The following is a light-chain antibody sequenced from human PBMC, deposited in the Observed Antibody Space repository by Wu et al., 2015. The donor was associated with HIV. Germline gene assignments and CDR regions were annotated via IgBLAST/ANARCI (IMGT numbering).Light chain of an antibody. CDR1: QSVSGN. CDR3: HQYKNWPWT. V-gene: IGKV3-15*01. CDR2: DSS. Sequence: EIVMTQSPATLSVSPGERATLSCRASQSVSGNLAWYQQKAGQAPRLLIYDSSTRATGIPARFSGSGSGTEFILTISSLQSEDFAVYHCHQYKNWPWTFGQGTKVEIK. J-gene: IGKJ1*01.